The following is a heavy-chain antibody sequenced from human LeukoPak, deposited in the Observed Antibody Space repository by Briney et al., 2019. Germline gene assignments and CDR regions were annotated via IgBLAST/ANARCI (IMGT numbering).Heavy chain of an antibody. CDR2: INHSGST. CDR1: GGSISSYY. CDR3: ARWIRYCSSTSCRTSFDY. Sequence: PSETLSLTCTVSGGSISSYYWSWIRQPPGKGLEWIGEINHSGSTNYNPSLKSRVTISVDTSKNQFSLKLSSVTAADTAVYYCARWIRYCSSTSCRTSFDYWGQGTLVTVSS. J-gene: IGHJ4*02. V-gene: IGHV4-34*01. D-gene: IGHD2-2*01.